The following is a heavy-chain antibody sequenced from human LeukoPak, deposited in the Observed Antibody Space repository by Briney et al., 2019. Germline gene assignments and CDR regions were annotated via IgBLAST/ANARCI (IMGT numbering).Heavy chain of an antibody. CDR3: ARTSYGSSGYYYY. CDR1: GGSISSYY. Sequence: KTSETLSLTCTVSGGSISSYYWSWIRQPPGKGLEWIGYIYYSGSTNYNPSLKSRVTISVDTSKNQFSLKLSSVTAADTAVYYCARTSYGSSGYYYYWGQGTLVTVSS. D-gene: IGHD3-22*01. V-gene: IGHV4-59*01. CDR2: IYYSGST. J-gene: IGHJ4*02.